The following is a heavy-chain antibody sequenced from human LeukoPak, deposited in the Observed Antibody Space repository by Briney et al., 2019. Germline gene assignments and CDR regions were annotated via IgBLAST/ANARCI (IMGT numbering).Heavy chain of an antibody. D-gene: IGHD5-18*01. CDR3: ATAMAGNDWYFDL. J-gene: IGHJ2*01. CDR2: IYYSGST. Sequence: PSETLSLTCTVSGGSIFSYYWSWIRQPPGKGLEWMGYIYYSGSTNYNPSLNSRVAISVDTSKNHFSLKLTSVTAADTAVYYCATAMAGNDWYFDLWGRGTLVTVSS. CDR1: GGSIFSYY. V-gene: IGHV4-59*08.